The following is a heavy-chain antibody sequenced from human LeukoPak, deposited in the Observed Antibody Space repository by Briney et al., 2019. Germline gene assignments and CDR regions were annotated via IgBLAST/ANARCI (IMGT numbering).Heavy chain of an antibody. Sequence: PSQTLSLTCAVSGGSISSGGYSWSWIRPPPGKGLEWIGYIYHSGSTYYNPSLKSRVTISVDRSKNQFSLKLSSVTAADTAVYYCARGGGYSSSNWFDPWGQGTLVTVSS. CDR3: ARGGGYSSSNWFDP. J-gene: IGHJ5*02. CDR1: GGSISSGGYS. V-gene: IGHV4-30-2*01. D-gene: IGHD6-6*01. CDR2: IYHSGST.